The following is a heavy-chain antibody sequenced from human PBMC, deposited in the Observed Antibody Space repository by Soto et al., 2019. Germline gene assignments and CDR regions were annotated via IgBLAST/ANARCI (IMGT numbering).Heavy chain of an antibody. CDR3: AKDLRVRLQLVSCMDV. CDR1: GFTFDDYA. V-gene: IGHV3-9*01. Sequence: QPGGSLRLSCAASGFTFDDYAMHWVRQAPGKGLEWVSGISWNSGSIGYADSVKGRFTISRDNAKNSLYLQMNSLRAGDTALYYCAKDLRVRLQLVSCMDVWGKGTTVTVSS. D-gene: IGHD4-4*01. J-gene: IGHJ6*03. CDR2: ISWNSGSI.